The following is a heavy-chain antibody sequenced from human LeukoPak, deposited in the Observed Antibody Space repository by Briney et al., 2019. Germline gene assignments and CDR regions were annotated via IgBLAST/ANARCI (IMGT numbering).Heavy chain of an antibody. V-gene: IGHV3-48*04. J-gene: IGHJ4*02. CDR3: ARGKSIVVVPAAFY. Sequence: AGGSLRLSCAASGFTFSSYSMNWVRQAPGKGLEWVSYISSSSSTIYYADSVKGRFTISRDNAKNSLYLQMNSLRAEDTAVYYCARGKSIVVVPAAFYWGQGTLVTVSS. D-gene: IGHD2-2*01. CDR2: ISSSSSTI. CDR1: GFTFSSYS.